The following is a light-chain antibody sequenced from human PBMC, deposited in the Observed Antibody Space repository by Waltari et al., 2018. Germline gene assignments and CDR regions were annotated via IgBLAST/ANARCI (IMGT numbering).Light chain of an antibody. Sequence: EIVMTQSPVTMSVSPGEGVTLACTASEGVGTDVAWYRHKPCQPPRLLIYFGSTRATGVPARISGSGSGTDFSLTISSLESEDFAFYYCQQSRQWPRRTFGQGTKLE. J-gene: IGKJ2*01. CDR3: QQSRQWPRRT. CDR1: EGVGTD. CDR2: FGS. V-gene: IGKV3D-15*01.